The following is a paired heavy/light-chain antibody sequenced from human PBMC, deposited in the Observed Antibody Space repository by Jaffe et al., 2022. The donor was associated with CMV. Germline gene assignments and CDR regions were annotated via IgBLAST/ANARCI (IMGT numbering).Light chain of an antibody. Sequence: DIQMTQSPSTLSASVGDRVTITCRASQSISNWLAWYRQKPGNAPKLLISRASSLESGVPSRFSGSGSGTEFTLTISSLQPDDFATYYCQQSNNYPWTFGQGTKVEIK. CDR1: QSISNW. CDR3: QQSNNYPWT. CDR2: RAS. J-gene: IGKJ1*01. V-gene: IGKV1-5*03.
Heavy chain of an antibody. D-gene: IGHD2-15*01. CDR3: ARHTLYCSGGSCYPRLFDY. Sequence: QVQLQESGPGLMKPSETLSLTCTVSGGSISSYYWSWIRQPPGKGLEWIGYIYYSGSTNYNPSLKSRIAISVDTSKNQLSLKLSSVTAADTAVYYCARHTLYCSGGSCYPRLFDYWGQGTLVTVSS. V-gene: IGHV4-59*08. CDR2: IYYSGST. J-gene: IGHJ4*02. CDR1: GGSISSYY.